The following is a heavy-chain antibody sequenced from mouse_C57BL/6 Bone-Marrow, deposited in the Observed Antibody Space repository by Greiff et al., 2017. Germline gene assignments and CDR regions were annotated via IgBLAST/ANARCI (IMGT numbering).Heavy chain of an antibody. CDR1: GYTFTSYW. D-gene: IGHD4-1*01. V-gene: IGHV1-69*01. J-gene: IGHJ2*01. CDR3: ARERLTGDFDY. CDR2: IDPSDSYT. Sequence: QVQLQQPGAELVMPGASVKLSCKASGYTFTSYWMHWVKQRPGQGLEWIGDIDPSDSYTNYNQKFKGKSTLTVDKSSSTAYMQLSSLTSEDSAVYYCARERLTGDFDYWGQGTTLTVSS.